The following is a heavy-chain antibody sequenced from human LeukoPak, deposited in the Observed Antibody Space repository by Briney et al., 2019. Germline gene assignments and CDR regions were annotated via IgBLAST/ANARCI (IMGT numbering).Heavy chain of an antibody. Sequence: EASVKVSCKASGGTFSSYAISWVRQAPGQGLEWMGGIIPIFGTANYAQKFQGRVTITADESTSTAYMELSSLRSEDTAVYYCAREAYYDFWSGSESASQHSYYYGMDVWGQGTTVTVSS. J-gene: IGHJ6*02. CDR1: GGTFSSYA. D-gene: IGHD3-3*01. CDR2: IIPIFGTA. V-gene: IGHV1-69*13. CDR3: AREAYYDFWSGSESASQHSYYYGMDV.